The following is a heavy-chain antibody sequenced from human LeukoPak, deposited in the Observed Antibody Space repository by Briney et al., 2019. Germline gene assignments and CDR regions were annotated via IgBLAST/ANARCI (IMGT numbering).Heavy chain of an antibody. CDR2: ISGSGGST. CDR3: AKAKWLVGEEFDY. D-gene: IGHD6-19*01. V-gene: IGHV3-23*01. J-gene: IGHJ4*02. Sequence: GGSLRLSCAASGFIFSSYAMSWVRQAPGKGLEWVSAISGSGGSTYYADSVKGRFTISRDNSKNTLYLQMNSLRAEDTAVYYCAKAKWLVGEEFDYWGQGTLVTVSS. CDR1: GFIFSSYA.